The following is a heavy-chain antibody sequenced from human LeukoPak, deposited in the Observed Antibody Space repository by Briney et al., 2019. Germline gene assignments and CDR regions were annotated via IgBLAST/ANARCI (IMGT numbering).Heavy chain of an antibody. J-gene: IGHJ4*02. D-gene: IGHD2-2*01. CDR1: GGSISTNLYS. CDR3: ARLFLGQNCDTTSCSDF. V-gene: IGHV4-39*01. Sequence: ASETLSLTCTVSGGSISTNLYSWDWIRQPPGGGLEWIGNVYYTGTAYYSPSLRGRVTISIDTSMNQFSLKLSSVTAADTAVYYCARLFLGQNCDTTSCSDFWAQGTLVIVSS. CDR2: VYYTGTA.